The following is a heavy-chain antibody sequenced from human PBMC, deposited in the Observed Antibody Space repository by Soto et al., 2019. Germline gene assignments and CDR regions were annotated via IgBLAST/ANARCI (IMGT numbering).Heavy chain of an antibody. CDR3: AKDGPPPEYGRENYYYYYGMDV. V-gene: IGHV3-9*01. J-gene: IGHJ6*02. CDR2: ISWNSGSI. D-gene: IGHD3-10*01. Sequence: GGSLRLSCAASGFTFDDYAMHWVRQAPGKGLEWVSGISWNSGSIGYADSVKGRFTISRDNSKNTLYLQMNSLRAEDTAVYYCAKDGPPPEYGRENYYYYYGMDVWGQGTTVTVSS. CDR1: GFTFDDYA.